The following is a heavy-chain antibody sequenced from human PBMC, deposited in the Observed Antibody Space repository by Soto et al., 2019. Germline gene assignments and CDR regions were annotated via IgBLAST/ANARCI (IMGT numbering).Heavy chain of an antibody. Sequence: AGGSLRLSCAGSGFTFSSFAMTWVRQAPGRGLEWVSGINGFGGSTYYGDSVKGRFTISRDNSKNTLYLQMNSLRAENTAVYYCAKWYYHTGGFDYWGQGTLVTVSS. J-gene: IGHJ4*02. CDR1: GFTFSSFA. CDR3: AKWYYHTGGFDY. D-gene: IGHD3-9*01. CDR2: INGFGGST. V-gene: IGHV3-23*01.